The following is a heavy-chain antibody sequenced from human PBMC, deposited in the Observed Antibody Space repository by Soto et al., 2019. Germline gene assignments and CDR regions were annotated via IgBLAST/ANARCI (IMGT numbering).Heavy chain of an antibody. CDR1: GGSISSGDYY. J-gene: IGHJ4*02. V-gene: IGHV4-30-4*01. CDR3: ARSSIVPRLLMYPFDY. Sequence: PSETLSLTCTVSGGSISSGDYYWSWIRQPPGKGLEWIGYIYYIGTTYYNPSLKSRVTISLDTSKNQFSLRLNSVTAADSAVYYCARSSIVPRLLMYPFDYWGQGTLVTVSS. CDR2: IYYIGTT. D-gene: IGHD2-8*01.